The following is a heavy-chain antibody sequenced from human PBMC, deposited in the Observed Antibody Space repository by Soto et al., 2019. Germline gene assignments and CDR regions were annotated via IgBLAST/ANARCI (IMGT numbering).Heavy chain of an antibody. D-gene: IGHD4-17*01. J-gene: IGHJ5*02. CDR2: ISANFGTT. CDR1: GGTFSSYA. CDR3: ARDGGDYNNWFDP. Sequence: GASVKVSCKASGGTFSSYAISWVRQAPGQGLEWMGGISANFGTTNYAQKLQGRATMTTDTSTSTAYMELRSLRSDDTAVYYCARDGGDYNNWFDPWGQGTLVTVSS. V-gene: IGHV1-69*05.